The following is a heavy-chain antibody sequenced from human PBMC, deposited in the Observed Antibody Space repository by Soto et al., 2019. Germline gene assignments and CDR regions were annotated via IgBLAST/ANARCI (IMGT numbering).Heavy chain of an antibody. CDR1: GFTLSSYW. V-gene: IGHV3-7*01. Sequence: PGGSLRLSCAASGFTLSSYWMSWVRQAPGKGLEWVANIKQDGSVKFYVDSVKGRFTISRDNAKNSLYLQMNSLRAEDTAVYYCARDFPGYCSGGSCYGYDYWGQGT. CDR3: ARDFPGYCSGGSCYGYDY. D-gene: IGHD2-15*01. J-gene: IGHJ4*02. CDR2: IKQDGSVK.